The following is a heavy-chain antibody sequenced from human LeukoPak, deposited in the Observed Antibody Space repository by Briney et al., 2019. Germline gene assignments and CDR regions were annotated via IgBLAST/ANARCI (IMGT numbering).Heavy chain of an antibody. V-gene: IGHV3-53*01. CDR1: GFTVSSKY. Sequence: PGGSLRLSCAVSGFTVSSKYMSWVRQAPGKGLEWVLVIYSGGSTYYADSVKGRFTISRDNSKDTLYLQVNSLRAEDTAVYYCARGLSGSYHYFDYWGQGTLVTVSS. D-gene: IGHD1-26*01. J-gene: IGHJ4*02. CDR3: ARGLSGSYHYFDY. CDR2: IYSGGST.